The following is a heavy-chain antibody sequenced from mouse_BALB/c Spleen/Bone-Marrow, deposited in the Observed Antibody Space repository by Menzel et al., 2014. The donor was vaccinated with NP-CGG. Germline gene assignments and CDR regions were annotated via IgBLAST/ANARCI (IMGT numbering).Heavy chain of an antibody. D-gene: IGHD2-4*01. CDR1: GFSFSNYG. CDR3: ARHAYYDQTEVSFVY. V-gene: IGHV5-9-2*01. CDR2: ISGDGRYT. Sequence: DVKLVESGGGLVKSGGSLNLSCAASGFSFSNYGMSWVRQTPEKRLEWVATISGDGRYTFYSDSVKGRFTISRDNAKNNLYLQLSSLRSEDTALYYCARHAYYDQTEVSFVYWGQGTLVTVSA. J-gene: IGHJ3*01.